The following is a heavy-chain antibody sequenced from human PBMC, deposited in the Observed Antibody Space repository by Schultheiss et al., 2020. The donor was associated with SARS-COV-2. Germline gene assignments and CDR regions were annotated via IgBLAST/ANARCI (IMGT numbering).Heavy chain of an antibody. J-gene: IGHJ5*02. D-gene: IGHD5-18*01. V-gene: IGHV4-4*07. CDR2: IYTSGST. Sequence: SETLSLTCTVSGGSISSYYWSWIRQPAGKGLEWIGRIYTSGSTYYNPSLKSRVTISVDTSKNQFSLKLSSVTAADTAVYYCAREGYSYGYMLNWFDPWGQGTLVTVSS. CDR3: AREGYSYGYMLNWFDP. CDR1: GGSISSYY.